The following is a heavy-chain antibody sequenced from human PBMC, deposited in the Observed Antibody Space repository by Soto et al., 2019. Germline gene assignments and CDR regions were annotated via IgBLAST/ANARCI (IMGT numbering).Heavy chain of an antibody. CDR2: INPSGGST. CDR3: ARDHPRITIFGGREYYYYYYMDV. CDR1: GYTFTSYY. D-gene: IGHD3-3*01. Sequence: ASVKVSCKASGYTFTSYYMHWVRQAPGQGLEWMGIINPSGGSTSYAQKFQGRVTMTRDTSTSTVYMELSSLRSEDTAVYYCARDHPRITIFGGREYYYYYYMDVWGKGTTVTVSS. J-gene: IGHJ6*03. V-gene: IGHV1-46*03.